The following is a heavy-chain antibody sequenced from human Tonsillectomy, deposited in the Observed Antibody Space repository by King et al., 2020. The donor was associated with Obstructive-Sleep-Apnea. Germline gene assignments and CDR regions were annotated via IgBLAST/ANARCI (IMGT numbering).Heavy chain of an antibody. CDR3: TQFSSGLLARGILDAFDI. J-gene: IGHJ3*02. Sequence: TLKESGPTLVKATQTLTLTCTFSGFSLSSSGVGVAWIRQPPGKALEWLALIYWVDETRYSPSLKTRLTVTKDTSKNQVFLTMTNVDPVDTATYFCTQFSSGLLARGILDAFDIRGQGTVVNVAP. D-gene: IGHD3-10*01. CDR2: IYWVDET. V-gene: IGHV2-5*02. CDR1: GFSLSSSGVG.